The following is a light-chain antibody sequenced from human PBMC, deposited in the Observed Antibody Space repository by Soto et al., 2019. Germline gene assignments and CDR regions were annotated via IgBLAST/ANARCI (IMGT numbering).Light chain of an antibody. Sequence: EIVMTQSPATLSVSPGERATLSCRASQSVSSNLARYQQKPGQAPRLLIYGATTRATGIPAMFSGSGSGTEFTLTISTLQSEDFAVYYWQQYNNWPRLTFWGGTNVEIK. CDR3: QQYNNWPRLT. V-gene: IGKV3-15*01. CDR2: GAT. CDR1: QSVSSN. J-gene: IGKJ4*02.